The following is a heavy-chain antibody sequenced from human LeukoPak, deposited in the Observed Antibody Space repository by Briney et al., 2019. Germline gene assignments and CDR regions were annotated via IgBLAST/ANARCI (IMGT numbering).Heavy chain of an antibody. CDR2: INPNSGGT. D-gene: IGHD3-10*01. Sequence: ASVKVSCKASGYTFTGYYMHWVRQAPGQGLEWMGWINPNSGGTNYAQKFQGRVTMTRDMSISTAYMELSRLRSDDTAVYYCARKYIWFGENYFDYWGQGTLVTVSS. CDR3: ARKYIWFGENYFDY. J-gene: IGHJ4*02. CDR1: GYTFTGYY. V-gene: IGHV1-2*02.